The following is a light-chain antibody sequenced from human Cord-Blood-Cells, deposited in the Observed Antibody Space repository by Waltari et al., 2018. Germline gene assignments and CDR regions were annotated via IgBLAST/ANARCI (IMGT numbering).Light chain of an antibody. CDR2: EFS. Sequence: QSALTQPASVSGSPGQSITISCTGTSSDVGSYNLVSWYQQHPGKAPKLMIYEFSKRPSGVSNRFSGSKSVNTASLTISGLQAEDEADYYCCSYAGSSTVVFGGGTKLTVL. V-gene: IGLV2-23*02. CDR1: SSDVGSYNL. J-gene: IGLJ2*01. CDR3: CSYAGSSTVV.